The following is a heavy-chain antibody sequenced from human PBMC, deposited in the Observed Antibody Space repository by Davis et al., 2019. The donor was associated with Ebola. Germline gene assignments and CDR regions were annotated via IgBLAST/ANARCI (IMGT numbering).Heavy chain of an antibody. D-gene: IGHD2/OR15-2a*01. V-gene: IGHV3-23*01. J-gene: IGHJ3*01. CDR2: LGTSADT. CDR3: AKDNRNIWSDV. Sequence: GESLKISCVDSGFMFSTYVMSWVRQAPGKGLEWASTLGTSADTYYADSVKGRFTISRDNSKNILYLQMNGLRVEDTAIYYCAKDNRNIWSDVWGQGTMVTVSS. CDR1: GFMFSTYV.